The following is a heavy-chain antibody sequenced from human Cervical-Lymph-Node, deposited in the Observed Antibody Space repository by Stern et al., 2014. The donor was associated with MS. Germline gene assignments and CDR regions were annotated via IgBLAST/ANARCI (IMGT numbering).Heavy chain of an antibody. CDR2: IWYDGTEK. CDR3: ATDYYFGMDV. CDR1: GFTFSTYG. J-gene: IGHJ6*02. Sequence: MQLVESGGGVVQPGRSLRLSCAASGFTFSTYGMHWVRQAPGKGLEWVSVIWYDGTEKYYADSVKGRFTVSRDNSQNTLYLQMNSLRAEDTAVYFCATDYYFGMDVWGQGTTVTVSS. V-gene: IGHV3-33*01.